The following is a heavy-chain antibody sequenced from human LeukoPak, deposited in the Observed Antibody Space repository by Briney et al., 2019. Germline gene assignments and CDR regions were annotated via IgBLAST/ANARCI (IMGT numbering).Heavy chain of an antibody. J-gene: IGHJ3*02. D-gene: IGHD3-22*01. Sequence: GGSLRLSCAASGFTVSTNYMSWVRQAPGKGLEWVSLIYSGGITQYADSVKGRFTTSRDNSKNMLYLQMTSLRAEDTAVYHCARDGYYDSSGYRKHDGFDIWGQGTLVTVSS. V-gene: IGHV3-66*01. CDR1: GFTVSTNY. CDR3: ARDGYYDSSGYRKHDGFDI. CDR2: IYSGGIT.